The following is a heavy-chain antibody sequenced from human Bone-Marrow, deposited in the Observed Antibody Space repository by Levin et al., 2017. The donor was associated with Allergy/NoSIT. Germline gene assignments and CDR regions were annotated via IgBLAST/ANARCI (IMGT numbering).Heavy chain of an antibody. CDR2: IKSKTDGGTT. CDR1: GFTFSNAW. D-gene: IGHD5-24*01. V-gene: IGHV3-15*01. CDR3: TTAVEMATIVNY. J-gene: IGHJ4*02. Sequence: GESLKISCAASGFTFSNAWMSWVRQAPGNGLEWVGRIKSKTDGGTTDYAAPVKGRFTISRDDSKNTLYLQMNSLKTEDTAVYYCTTAVEMATIVNYWGQGTLVTVSS.